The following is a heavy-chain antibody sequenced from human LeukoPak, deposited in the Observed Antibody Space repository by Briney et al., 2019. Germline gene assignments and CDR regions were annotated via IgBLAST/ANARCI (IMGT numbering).Heavy chain of an antibody. CDR3: AKGVGGFYPPNWFDP. CDR1: GFTFSSYA. D-gene: IGHD3-10*01. V-gene: IGHV3-23*01. J-gene: IGHJ5*02. CDR2: ISGSGGST. Sequence: GGSLRLSCAASGFTFSSYAMSWVRQAPGEGLEWVSAISGSGGSTYYADSVKGRFTISRDNSKNTLYLQMHSLRAEDTAVYYCAKGVGGFYPPNWFDPWGQGTLVTVSS.